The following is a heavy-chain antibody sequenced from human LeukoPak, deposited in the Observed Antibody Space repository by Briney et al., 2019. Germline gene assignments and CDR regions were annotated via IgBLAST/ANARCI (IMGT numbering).Heavy chain of an antibody. CDR3: ARDRPGYTFDY. J-gene: IGHJ4*02. Sequence: GSVKVSCQASGSTFTSYYMHWVRQAPGQGLEWMGIINPSGGSTSYAQKFQGRVTMTRDTSTSTVYMELSSLRSEDTAVYYCARDRPGYTFDYWGQGTLVTVSS. CDR2: INPSGGST. D-gene: IGHD5-24*01. V-gene: IGHV1-46*01. CDR1: GSTFTSYY.